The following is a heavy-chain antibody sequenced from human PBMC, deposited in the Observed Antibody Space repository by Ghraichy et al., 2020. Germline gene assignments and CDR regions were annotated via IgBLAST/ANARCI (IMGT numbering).Heavy chain of an antibody. CDR1: GYTFTGYY. J-gene: IGHJ4*02. CDR2: INPNSGGT. D-gene: IGHD1-26*01. V-gene: IGHV1-2*02. Sequence: ASVKVSCKASGYTFTGYYMHWVRQAPGQGLEWMGWINPNSGGTNYAQKFQGRVTMTRDTSISTAYMELSRLRSDDTAVYYCARDLGKWELLGPSYWGQGTLVTVSS. CDR3: ARDLGKWELLGPSY.